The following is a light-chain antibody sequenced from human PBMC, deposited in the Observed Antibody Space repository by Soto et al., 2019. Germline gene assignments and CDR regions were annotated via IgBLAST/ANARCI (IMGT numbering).Light chain of an antibody. V-gene: IGKV3-11*01. Sequence: EIVLTQSPATLSLSRGERATLSCRASQSVSSYLAWYQQKPGQAPRLLIYDASNRATGIPARFGGSGSGTDFTLTVSSLEPEDFAVYYCQQRRTWPLTFGGGTKVEI. CDR1: QSVSSY. J-gene: IGKJ4*01. CDR3: QQRRTWPLT. CDR2: DAS.